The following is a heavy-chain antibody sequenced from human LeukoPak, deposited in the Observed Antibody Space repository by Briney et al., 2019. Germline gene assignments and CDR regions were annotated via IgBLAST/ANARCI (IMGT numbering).Heavy chain of an antibody. Sequence: PGGSLRLSCAASGFGFTFSSYAMSWVRQAPGKGLEWVSVISASGGSTFYADSVKGRSTISRDNSKNTLYLQMNSLRAEDTAVYYCAKDRGDGYNWDYYYGMDVWGQGTTVTVSS. D-gene: IGHD5-24*01. CDR2: ISASGGST. J-gene: IGHJ6*02. V-gene: IGHV3-23*01. CDR3: AKDRGDGYNWDYYYGMDV. CDR1: GFGFTFSSYA.